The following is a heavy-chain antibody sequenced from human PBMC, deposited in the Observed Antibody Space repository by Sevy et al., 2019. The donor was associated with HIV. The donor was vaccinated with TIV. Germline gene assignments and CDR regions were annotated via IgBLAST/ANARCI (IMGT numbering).Heavy chain of an antibody. Sequence: GGSLRLSCAASGFTFSSYAMHWVRQAPGKGLEWVALISYDETNKYYTDSVKGRFTISRDNSKNTLSLKMNSLRPEDTAVYYCARDRTDYGDYGGWFDPWGQGTLVTVSS. CDR1: GFTFSSYA. D-gene: IGHD4-17*01. CDR2: ISYDETNK. J-gene: IGHJ5*02. V-gene: IGHV3-30-3*01. CDR3: ARDRTDYGDYGGWFDP.